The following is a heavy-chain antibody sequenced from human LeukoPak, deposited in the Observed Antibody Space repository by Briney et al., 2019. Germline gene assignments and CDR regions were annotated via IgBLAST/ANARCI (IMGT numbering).Heavy chain of an antibody. CDR3: TTGPFDYYGSASYLANGMDV. CDR2: IKSKTDGGTT. D-gene: IGHD3-10*01. Sequence: GSLRLSCAASGFTFSNAWMSWVRQAPGKGLEWVGRIKSKTDGGTTDYTAPVKGRFTISRDDSKNTLYLQMNSLKTEDTAVYYCTTGPFDYYGSASYLANGMDVWGQGTTVTVSS. V-gene: IGHV3-15*01. CDR1: GFTFSNAW. J-gene: IGHJ6*02.